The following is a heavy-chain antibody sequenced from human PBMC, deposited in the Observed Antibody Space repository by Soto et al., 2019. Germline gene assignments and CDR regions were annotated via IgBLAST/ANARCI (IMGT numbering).Heavy chain of an antibody. V-gene: IGHV3-33*01. CDR3: ARDFYPLMMATSHPGHY. CDR2: IWYDGNNK. Sequence: PGGSLRLSCAAPGFTFSRYGMHWVRQAPGKGLEWVAVIWYDGNNKFYADSVKGRFTISRDNSKNTLYLQMNSLRAEDTAVYYCARDFYPLMMATSHPGHYWGQGNLVTVSS. D-gene: IGHD5-12*01. J-gene: IGHJ4*02. CDR1: GFTFSRYG.